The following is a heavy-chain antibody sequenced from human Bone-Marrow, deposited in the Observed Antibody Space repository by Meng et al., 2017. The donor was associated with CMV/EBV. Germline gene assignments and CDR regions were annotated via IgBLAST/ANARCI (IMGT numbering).Heavy chain of an antibody. V-gene: IGHV4-31*03. CDR1: GGSISSGAYS. Sequence: CTFSGGSISSGAYSWSWILQRPGRGLEWIGNINYRRSTFYTPSLKSRATVSLDMSKSQVSLTVSSVTAADTAVYYCARDRLLFGLDPWGQGTLVTVSS. CDR3: ARDRLLFGLDP. D-gene: IGHD3-10*01. CDR2: INYRRST. J-gene: IGHJ5*02.